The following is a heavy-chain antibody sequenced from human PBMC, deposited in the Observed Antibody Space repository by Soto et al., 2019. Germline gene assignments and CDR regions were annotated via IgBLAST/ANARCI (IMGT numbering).Heavy chain of an antibody. CDR1: GYTFTGCY. CDR2: INPNSGGT. CDR3: GRXELRFLEWSIPDYGMDV. J-gene: IGHJ6*02. D-gene: IGHD3-3*01. V-gene: IGHV1-2*04. Sequence: ASVKVSCKASGYTFTGCYMHWVRQAPGQGLEWMGWINPNSGGTNYAQKFQGWVTMTRDTSISTAYMELSRVRTGDKGVYYCGRXELRFLEWSIPDYGMDVWGRGTTVTVSS.